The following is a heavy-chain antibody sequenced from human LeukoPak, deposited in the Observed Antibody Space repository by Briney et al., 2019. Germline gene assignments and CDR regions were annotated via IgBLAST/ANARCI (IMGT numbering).Heavy chain of an antibody. CDR1: GFTFSNYP. D-gene: IGHD6-13*01. CDR2: VRPGDSAR. CDR3: ARKAAAGLSDYFDY. J-gene: IGHJ4*02. V-gene: IGHV3-48*01. Sequence: GGSLRLSCAAFGFTFSNYPMNWVRQAPGKGLEWVSNVRPGDSARSYADSVRGRFTISRDDAKNSLYLQMNSLRAEDTAVYYCARKAAAGLSDYFDYWGQGTLVTVSS.